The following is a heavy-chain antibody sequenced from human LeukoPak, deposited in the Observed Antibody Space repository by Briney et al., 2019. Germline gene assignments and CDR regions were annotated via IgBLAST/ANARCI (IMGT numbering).Heavy chain of an antibody. V-gene: IGHV4-30-4*08. D-gene: IGHD3-3*01. CDR2: IYYSGST. Sequence: PSETLSLTCTVSGGSISSGDYYWSWIRQPPGKGLEWIGYIYYSGSTYYNPSLRSRVTIPVDTSKNQFSLKLSSVTAADTAVYYCARTPSITIFGVVLDYWGQGTLVTVSS. J-gene: IGHJ4*02. CDR3: ARTPSITIFGVVLDY. CDR1: GGSISSGDYY.